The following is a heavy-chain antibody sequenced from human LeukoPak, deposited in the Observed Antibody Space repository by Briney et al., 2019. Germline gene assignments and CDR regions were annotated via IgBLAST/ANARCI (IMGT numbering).Heavy chain of an antibody. V-gene: IGHV3-23*01. J-gene: IGHJ4*02. CDR3: ANPIYYTSGTYSPGDF. Sequence: GASLRLSCAVSGFTFSSYAMTWVRQAPGKALEWVSDISDSGGHTYYADSVRGRFTISRDNSKNTLYLQMNSLRAEDTAIYYCANPIYYTSGTYSPGDFWGQGTLVTVSS. CDR1: GFTFSSYA. D-gene: IGHD3-10*01. CDR2: ISDSGGHT.